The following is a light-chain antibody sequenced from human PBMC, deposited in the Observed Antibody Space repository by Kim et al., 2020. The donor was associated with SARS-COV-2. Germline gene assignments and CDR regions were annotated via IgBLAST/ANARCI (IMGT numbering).Light chain of an antibody. Sequence: SAAVGDRVTITCRASQRIASYVHWYQQKPGKAPNLLIYGASRLQSGVPSMFSGSGSGTDFTLTISSLHPEDVATYYCQQTYTSWTFGPGTKVDIK. CDR3: QQTYTSWT. V-gene: IGKV1-39*01. J-gene: IGKJ1*01. CDR2: GAS. CDR1: QRIASY.